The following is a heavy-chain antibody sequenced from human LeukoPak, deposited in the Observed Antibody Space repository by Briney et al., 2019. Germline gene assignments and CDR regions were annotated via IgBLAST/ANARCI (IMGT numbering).Heavy chain of an antibody. J-gene: IGHJ4*02. CDR1: GYSIRSGYY. D-gene: IGHD3-3*01. CDR3: AREETSSYYEEK. Sequence: SETLSLTCGVSGYSIRSGYYRGWIRQPPGKGLEWIGNIYHGGSTYYNPSLKSRVTISLDTSKNQFSLKLSSVTAADTAVYYCAREETSSYYEEKWGQGTLVTVSS. CDR2: IYHGGST. V-gene: IGHV4-38-2*02.